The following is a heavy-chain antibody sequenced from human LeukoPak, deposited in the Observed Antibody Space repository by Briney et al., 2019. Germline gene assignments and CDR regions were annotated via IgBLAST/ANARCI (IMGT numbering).Heavy chain of an antibody. CDR3: AKGLRWFGDFYFNFFDY. CDR2: ISYDGGKR. CDR1: GFNFMTYG. Sequence: PGRSLRLSCAASGFNFMTYGMHWVRQAPGKGLEWVAFISYDGGKRFFGESVKGRFAIARDNSENTVSLQMNTLKTEDTAAYYCAKGLRWFGDFYFNFFDYWGQGILVTVSS. D-gene: IGHD3-10*01. V-gene: IGHV3-30*18. J-gene: IGHJ4*02.